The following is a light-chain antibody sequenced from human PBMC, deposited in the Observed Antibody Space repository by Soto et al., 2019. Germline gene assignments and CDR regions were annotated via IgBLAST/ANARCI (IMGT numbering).Light chain of an antibody. Sequence: DIQMTQSPSTLSASVGDRVTITCRASQSIGSWLAWYQQKPGKAPKLLIYKASSFESGVPSRFSGSGSGTEFTLTISSLQPDDFATYYGQQYNSYPLTFGGGTKVEIK. J-gene: IGKJ4*01. CDR3: QQYNSYPLT. V-gene: IGKV1-5*03. CDR1: QSIGSW. CDR2: KAS.